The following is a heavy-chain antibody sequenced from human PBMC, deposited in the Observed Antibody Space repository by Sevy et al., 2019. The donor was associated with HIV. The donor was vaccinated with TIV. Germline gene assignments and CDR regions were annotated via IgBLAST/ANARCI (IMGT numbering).Heavy chain of an antibody. J-gene: IGHJ4*02. D-gene: IGHD3-22*01. CDR3: AKGIGGSRYSPFAY. Sequence: GGSLRLSCAASGFTFSTYAMSWVRQAPGKGLEWVSGISGSGDATYYADSVKGRFTITRDESKNTMYLQMNSLRAEDTAVYHCAKGIGGSRYSPFAYGGRGTLVTVCS. CDR1: GFTFSTYA. CDR2: ISGSGDAT. V-gene: IGHV3-23*01.